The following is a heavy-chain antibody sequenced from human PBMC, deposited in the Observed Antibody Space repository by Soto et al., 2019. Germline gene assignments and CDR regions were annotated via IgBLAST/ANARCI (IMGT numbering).Heavy chain of an antibody. CDR3: ANDRRLYSGYAPHIDY. J-gene: IGHJ6*03. Sequence: GGSLRLSCAASGFTFSSYGMHWVRQAPGKGLEWVAVISYDGSNKYYADSVKGRFTISRDNSKNTLYLQMNSLRAEDTAVYYCANDRRLYSGYAPHIDYWGKGTTVTVSS. CDR1: GFTFSSYG. V-gene: IGHV3-30*18. D-gene: IGHD5-12*01. CDR2: ISYDGSNK.